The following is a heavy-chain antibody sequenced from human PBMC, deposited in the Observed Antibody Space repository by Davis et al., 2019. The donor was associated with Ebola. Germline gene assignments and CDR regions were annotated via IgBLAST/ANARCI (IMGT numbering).Heavy chain of an antibody. CDR1: GYTFTKFG. CDR2: ISGDNAER. D-gene: IGHD3-10*01. Sequence: ASVKVSCKASGYTFTKFGLSWVRQAPGQGLEWMGWISGDNAERNYVQKFQGRLTLTADTFTTTAYMELRSLRSDDTAVYFCARDPVEFCTKGACSHGSGSFFHYYYGMDVWGKGTTVIVSS. J-gene: IGHJ6*04. V-gene: IGHV1-18*01. CDR3: ARDPVEFCTKGACSHGSGSFFHYYYGMDV.